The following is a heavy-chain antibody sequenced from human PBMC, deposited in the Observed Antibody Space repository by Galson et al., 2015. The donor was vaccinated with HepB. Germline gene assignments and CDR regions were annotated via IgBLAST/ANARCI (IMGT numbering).Heavy chain of an antibody. CDR2: IRYDGSNK. Sequence: SLRLSCAASGFTFSSYGMHWVRQAPGKGLEWVAFIRYDGSNKYYADSVKGRFTISRDNSKNTLYLQMNSLRAEDTAVYYCAKDLYLSGTESDYWGQGTLVTVSS. V-gene: IGHV3-30*02. CDR3: AKDLYLSGTESDY. CDR1: GFTFSSYG. J-gene: IGHJ4*02. D-gene: IGHD3-10*01.